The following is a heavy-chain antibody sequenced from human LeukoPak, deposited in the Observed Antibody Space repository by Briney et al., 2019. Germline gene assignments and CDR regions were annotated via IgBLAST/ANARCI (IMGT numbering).Heavy chain of an antibody. Sequence: SETLSLTCTVSGGSISSYYWSWIRQPPGKGLEWIGYIYYSGSINYNPSLKSRVTISVDTSKNQFSLKLSSVTAADTAVYYCARGGGYYEDAFDIWGQGTMVTVSS. D-gene: IGHD3-22*01. CDR3: ARGGGYYEDAFDI. CDR2: IYYSGSI. V-gene: IGHV4-59*01. J-gene: IGHJ3*02. CDR1: GGSISSYY.